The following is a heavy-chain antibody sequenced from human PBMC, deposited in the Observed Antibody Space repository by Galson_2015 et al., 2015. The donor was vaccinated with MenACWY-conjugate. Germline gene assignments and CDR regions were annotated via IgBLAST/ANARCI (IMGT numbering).Heavy chain of an antibody. Sequence: SLRLSCATSGFTFSDYPMGWVRQAPGKRLEWVSTITGGGGTTYYADSVKGRFSTSRDNSKNTLDVQMNSLRVEDTAVYYCAKGVRSGHTYGAFEIWGQGTMVTVSS. J-gene: IGHJ3*02. D-gene: IGHD3-3*01. CDR3: AKGVRSGHTYGAFEI. CDR2: ITGGGGTT. V-gene: IGHV3-23*01. CDR1: GFTFSDYP.